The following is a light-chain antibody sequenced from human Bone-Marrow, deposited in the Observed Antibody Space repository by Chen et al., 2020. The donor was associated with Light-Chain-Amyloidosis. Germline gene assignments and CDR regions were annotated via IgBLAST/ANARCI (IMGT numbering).Light chain of an antibody. Sequence: EIVLTQSPGTLSLSPGEVANLSCRASQTISSNYLTWYQQKFGQAPRLLIYGSSSRATGIPDRFTGSGSGTDFTLTINRLEPEEFAMYYCKQYGTSPLTFGGGTKVEIK. CDR1: QTISSNY. CDR2: GSS. V-gene: IGKV3-20*01. CDR3: KQYGTSPLT. J-gene: IGKJ4*01.